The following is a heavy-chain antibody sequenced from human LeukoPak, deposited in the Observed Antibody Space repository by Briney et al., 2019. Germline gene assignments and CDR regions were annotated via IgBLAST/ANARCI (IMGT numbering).Heavy chain of an antibody. D-gene: IGHD2-2*01. J-gene: IGHJ4*02. V-gene: IGHV1-69*05. CDR3: AIGGYCSSTSCSPPLL. CDR2: IIPIFGTA. CDR1: GGTFSSYA. Sequence: SVKVSCKASGGTFSSYAISWVRQAPGQGLEWMGGIIPIFGTANYAQKFQGRVTITRDTSASTSYMELSSLRSEDTAVYYCAIGGYCSSTSCSPPLLWGQGTLVTVSS.